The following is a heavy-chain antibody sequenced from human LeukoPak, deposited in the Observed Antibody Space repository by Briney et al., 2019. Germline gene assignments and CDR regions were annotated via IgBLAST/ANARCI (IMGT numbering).Heavy chain of an antibody. Sequence: ASVKVSCKASGYTFTGYYMHWVRQAPGQGLEWMGWINPNSGGTNYAQKFQGRVTMTRDTSISTAYMELSRLRSDDTAVYYCARGPYYDFWSGSGPHAFDIWGQGTMVTVSS. V-gene: IGHV1-2*02. CDR2: INPNSGGT. CDR1: GYTFTGYY. J-gene: IGHJ3*02. D-gene: IGHD3-3*01. CDR3: ARGPYYDFWSGSGPHAFDI.